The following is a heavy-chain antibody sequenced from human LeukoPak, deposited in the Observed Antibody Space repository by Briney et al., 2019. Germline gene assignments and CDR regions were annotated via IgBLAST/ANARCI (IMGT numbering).Heavy chain of an antibody. V-gene: IGHV1-3*01. CDR3: ARDRPTVTQRAYYFGLDV. Sequence: ASVKVSCKSSGYNFRSYSMHWVRQAPGQSREWMGWINSANGDTKYSAKFQGRITITRYTSASIVYMGLSSLTSEDTAIYYCARDRPTVTQRAYYFGLDVWGKGTTLTVSS. J-gene: IGHJ6*04. D-gene: IGHD4-17*01. CDR1: GYNFRSYS. CDR2: INSANGDT.